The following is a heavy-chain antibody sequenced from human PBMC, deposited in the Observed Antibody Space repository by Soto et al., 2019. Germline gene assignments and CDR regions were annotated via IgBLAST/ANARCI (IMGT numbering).Heavy chain of an antibody. CDR2: VHYDGTKK. Sequence: QVQLVESGGGMVQPGTALRLSCAPAGFTFSSYVMHWVRQAPGKGLEWVAVVHYDGTKKYYADSVRGRFTISRDNAENILYLQMTSLRPDDTAVYFCARETSYDFWSGPQTTDVWGQGTTVTVSS. V-gene: IGHV3-33*01. CDR3: ARETSYDFWSGPQTTDV. J-gene: IGHJ6*02. CDR1: GFTFSSYV. D-gene: IGHD3-3*01.